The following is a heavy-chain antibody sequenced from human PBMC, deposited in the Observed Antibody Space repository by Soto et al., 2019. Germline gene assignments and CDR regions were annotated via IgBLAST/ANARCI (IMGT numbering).Heavy chain of an antibody. Sequence: GGSRRHSCAASTCTFSSDPMHLVHQAPGEGLEWVAVIWYDGGNKYYADSVKGRFTISRDNSKNTLYLQMNSLRAEDTAVYYCARDRGYGGAFDIWGQGTMVTVSS. D-gene: IGHD5-18*01. CDR3: ARDRGYGGAFDI. J-gene: IGHJ3*02. V-gene: IGHV3-33*08. CDR2: IWYDGGNK. CDR1: TCTFSSDP.